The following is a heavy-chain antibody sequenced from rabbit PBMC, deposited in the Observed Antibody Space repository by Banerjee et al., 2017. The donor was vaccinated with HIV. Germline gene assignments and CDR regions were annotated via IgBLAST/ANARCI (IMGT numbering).Heavy chain of an antibody. Sequence: QSLEESGGDLVKPGASLTLTCTASGFSFSSSYYMCWVRQAPGKGLEWIACIYAGSSGSTYYASWAKGRFTISKTSSTTVTLQMTSLTAADTATYFCARVSYAGSSFELNYFNLWGPGTLVTVS. V-gene: IGHV1S40*01. D-gene: IGHD8-1*01. CDR2: IYAGSSGST. J-gene: IGHJ4*01. CDR1: GFSFSSSYY. CDR3: ARVSYAGSSFELNYFNL.